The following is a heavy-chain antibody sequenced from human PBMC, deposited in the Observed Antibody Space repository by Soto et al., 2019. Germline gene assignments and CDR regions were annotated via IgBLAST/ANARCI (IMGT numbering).Heavy chain of an antibody. Sequence: PGGSLRLSCAASGFTFSSYAMHWVRQAPGKGLEWVAVISYDGSNKYYADSVKGRFTISRDNSKNTLYLQMNSLRAEDTAVYYSVRAPSSSGRAHFYYCGQGPLVTASS. CDR3: VRAPSSSGRAHFYY. CDR2: ISYDGSNK. J-gene: IGHJ4*02. V-gene: IGHV3-30-3*01. D-gene: IGHD2-15*01. CDR1: GFTFSSYA.